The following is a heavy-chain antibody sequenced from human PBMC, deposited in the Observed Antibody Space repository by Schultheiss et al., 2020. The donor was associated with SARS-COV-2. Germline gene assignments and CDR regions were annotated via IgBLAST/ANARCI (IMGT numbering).Heavy chain of an antibody. V-gene: IGHV4-34*09. Sequence: SETLSLTCAVYGGSFSGYYWSWIRQHPGKGLEWIGYIYYSGSTNYNPSLKSRVTISVDTSKNQFSLKLSSVTAADTAVYYCARDLAMYSGYYGMDVWGQGTTVTVSS. CDR2: IYYSGST. D-gene: IGHD3-22*01. CDR1: GGSFSGYY. J-gene: IGHJ6*02. CDR3: ARDLAMYSGYYGMDV.